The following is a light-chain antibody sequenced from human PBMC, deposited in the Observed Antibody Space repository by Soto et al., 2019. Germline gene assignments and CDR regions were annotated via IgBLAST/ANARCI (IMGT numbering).Light chain of an antibody. J-gene: IGLJ2*01. CDR2: DVT. V-gene: IGLV2-14*01. CDR3: SSYTSSSSLVV. CDR1: SSDVGGYNY. Sequence: QSALTQPASVSGSPGQSITISCAGTSSDVGGYNYVSWYQQHLGKAPRLMIYDVTNRPSGVSNRFSGSKSGNTASLTISGLQAEDEADYYCSSYTSSSSLVVFGGGTQLTVL.